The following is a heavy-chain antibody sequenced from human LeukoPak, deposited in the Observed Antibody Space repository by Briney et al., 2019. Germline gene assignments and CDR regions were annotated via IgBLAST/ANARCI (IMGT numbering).Heavy chain of an antibody. J-gene: IGHJ4*02. CDR1: GFTFTTHW. CDR3: ARIPFYDSSGYYVGGDY. CDR2: IKQDGSEK. Sequence: GGSLRLSCAASGFTFTTHWMTWVRQAPGRGLEWVANIKQDGSEKYYVDSVKGRFTISRDNAKNSLYLQMNSLRAEDTAVYYCARIPFYDSSGYYVGGDYWGQGTLDTVSS. D-gene: IGHD3-22*01. V-gene: IGHV3-7*01.